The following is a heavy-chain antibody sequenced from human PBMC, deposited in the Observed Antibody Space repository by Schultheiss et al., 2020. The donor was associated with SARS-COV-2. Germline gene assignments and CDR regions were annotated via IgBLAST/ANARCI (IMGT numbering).Heavy chain of an antibody. Sequence: GGSLRLSCAASGFTFSSYWMHWVRQAPGKGLVWVSRINSDGSSTSYADSVKGRFTISRDNAKNTLYLQMNSLRAEDTAVYYCATREGYDFWSGAFGYWGHGTLGTISS. CDR2: INSDGSST. D-gene: IGHD3-3*01. CDR1: GFTFSSYW. CDR3: ATREGYDFWSGAFGY. V-gene: IGHV3-74*01. J-gene: IGHJ4*01.